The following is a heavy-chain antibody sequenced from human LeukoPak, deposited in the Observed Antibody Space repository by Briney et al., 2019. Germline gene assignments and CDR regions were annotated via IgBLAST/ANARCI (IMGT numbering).Heavy chain of an antibody. CDR2: IYSGGST. CDR3: ARGPLHVVVPAATWFDP. Sequence: PGGSLRLSCAASGFTVNSNYMNWVRQAPGKVLEWVSVIYSGGSTYYADSVKGRFTISRDNAKNSLYLQMNSLRAVDTAYYYCARGPLHVVVPAATWFDPWGQGILVTVSS. V-gene: IGHV3-53*01. D-gene: IGHD2-2*01. J-gene: IGHJ5*02. CDR1: GFTVNSNY.